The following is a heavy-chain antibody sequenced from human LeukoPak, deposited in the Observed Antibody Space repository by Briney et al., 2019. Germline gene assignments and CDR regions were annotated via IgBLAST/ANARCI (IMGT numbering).Heavy chain of an antibody. CDR1: GFTFSDYY. CDR2: ISSSGSTI. J-gene: IGHJ6*03. V-gene: IGHV3-11*01. D-gene: IGHD3-10*01. Sequence: PGGSLRLSCAASGFTFSDYYMSWIRQAPGKGLEWVSCISSSGSTIYYADSVKGRFTISRDNAKNSLYLQMNSLRAEDTAVYYCARHSYYYGSGSRRPVYYMDVWGKGTTVTISS. CDR3: ARHSYYYGSGSRRPVYYMDV.